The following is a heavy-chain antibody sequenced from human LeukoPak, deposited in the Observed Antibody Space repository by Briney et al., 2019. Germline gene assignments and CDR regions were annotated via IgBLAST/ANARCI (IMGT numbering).Heavy chain of an antibody. J-gene: IGHJ6*02. V-gene: IGHV3-30*18. Sequence: PGGSLRLSCAASGFTFSSYGMYWVRQAPGKGLEWVAVISYDGSNKYYADSVKGRFTISRDNSKNTLYLQMNSLRAEDTAVYYCAKDLDGDSTYYYGMDVWGQGTTVTVSS. CDR2: ISYDGSNK. D-gene: IGHD4-17*01. CDR3: AKDLDGDSTYYYGMDV. CDR1: GFTFSSYG.